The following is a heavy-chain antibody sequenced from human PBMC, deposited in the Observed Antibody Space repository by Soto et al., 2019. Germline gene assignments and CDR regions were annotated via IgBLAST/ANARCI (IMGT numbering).Heavy chain of an antibody. D-gene: IGHD3-3*01. CDR3: ARANKYDFWSGYYTDWFDP. CDR2: IYYSGST. Sequence: PAETLSLTCTVSGGSISSGDYYWSWIRQPPWKGLEWIGYIYYSGSTYYNPSLKSRVTISVDTSKNQFSLKLSSVTAADTAVYYCARANKYDFWSGYYTDWFDPWGQGTLVTVSS. J-gene: IGHJ5*02. V-gene: IGHV4-30-4*01. CDR1: GGSISSGDYY.